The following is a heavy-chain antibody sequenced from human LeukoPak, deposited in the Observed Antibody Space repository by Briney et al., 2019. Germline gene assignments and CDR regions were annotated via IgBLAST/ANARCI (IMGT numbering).Heavy chain of an antibody. J-gene: IGHJ4*02. CDR3: ARDPLFDY. V-gene: IGHV3-21*01. CDR2: ISSHSSYI. Sequence: PGGSLRLSCAASGFTFSDYTMNWVRQAPAKGLEWVSAISSHSSYIYYADSVKGRFTFSRDNARNSLYLQMNSLRADDTAIYYCARDPLFDYWGQGTLVTVSS. CDR1: GFTFSDYT.